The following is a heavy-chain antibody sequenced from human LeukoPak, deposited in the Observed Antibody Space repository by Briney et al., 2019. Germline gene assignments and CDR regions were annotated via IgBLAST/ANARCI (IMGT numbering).Heavy chain of an antibody. V-gene: IGHV4-31*03. CDR3: ARDSIAARVRRVYYYYGMDV. D-gene: IGHD6-6*01. J-gene: IGHJ6*02. CDR1: GGSISSGGYY. Sequence: SETLSLTCTVSGGSISSGGYYWSWIRQHPGKGLEWIGYIYYSGSTYYNPSLKSRVTISVDTSKNQFSLKLSSVTAADTAVYYCARDSIAARVRRVYYYYGMDVWGQGTTVTVSS. CDR2: IYYSGST.